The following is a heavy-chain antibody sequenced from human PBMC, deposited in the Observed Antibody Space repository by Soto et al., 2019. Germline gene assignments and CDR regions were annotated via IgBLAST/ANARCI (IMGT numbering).Heavy chain of an antibody. CDR2: ISAYNGNT. J-gene: IGHJ5*02. CDR3: ARNYDFWSGYPSSNWFDP. Sequence: ASVKVSCKASGYTFTSYGISWVRQAPGQGLEWMGWISAYNGNTNYAQKLQGRVTMTTDTSTSTAYMELRSLRSDGTAVYYCARNYDFWSGYPSSNWFDPWGQGTLVTVSS. V-gene: IGHV1-18*01. D-gene: IGHD3-3*01. CDR1: GYTFTSYG.